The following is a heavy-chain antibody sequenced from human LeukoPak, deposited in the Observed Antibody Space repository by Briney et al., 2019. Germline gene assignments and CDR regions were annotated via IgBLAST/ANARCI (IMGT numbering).Heavy chain of an antibody. CDR2: INHSGST. Sequence: PSETLSLTCAVYGGSFSGYYWSWIRQPPGKGLEWIGEINHSGSTYYNPSLKSRVTISVDTSKNQFSLKLSSVTAADTAVYYCARGYSYGAFDYWGQGTLVTVSS. D-gene: IGHD5-18*01. CDR1: GGSFSGYY. CDR3: ARGYSYGAFDY. V-gene: IGHV4-34*01. J-gene: IGHJ4*02.